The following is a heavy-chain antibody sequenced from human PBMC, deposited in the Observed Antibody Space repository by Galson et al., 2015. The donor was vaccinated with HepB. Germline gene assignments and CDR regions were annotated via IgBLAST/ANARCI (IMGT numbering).Heavy chain of an antibody. V-gene: IGHV6-1*01. D-gene: IGHD2/OR15-2a*01. CDR2: TYYRSKWYN. J-gene: IGHJ6*02. CDR1: GDSVSSNSAA. Sequence: CAISGDSVSSNSAAWNRIRQSPSRGLEWLGRTYYRSKWYNDYAVSVKSRITINPDTSKNQFSLQLNSVTPEDTAVYYCARDEEAQNIHYYGMDVWGQGTTVTVSS. CDR3: ARDEEAQNIHYYGMDV.